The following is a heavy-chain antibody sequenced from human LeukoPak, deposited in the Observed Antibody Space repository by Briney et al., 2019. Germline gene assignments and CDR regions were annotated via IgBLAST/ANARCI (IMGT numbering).Heavy chain of an antibody. CDR3: ARRDYLDHFYYIDV. J-gene: IGHJ6*03. D-gene: IGHD3-10*01. V-gene: IGHV4-61*03. CDR2: IKPSGRT. Sequence: PSETLSLTCSVSGGSISSAPYYWSWIRQPPGKGLEWIGEIKPSGRTNYNPSLESRVTISVDTSKNHFSLKLSSVTAADTAVYYCARRDYLDHFYYIDVWDKGNTVTVSS. CDR1: GGSISSAPYY.